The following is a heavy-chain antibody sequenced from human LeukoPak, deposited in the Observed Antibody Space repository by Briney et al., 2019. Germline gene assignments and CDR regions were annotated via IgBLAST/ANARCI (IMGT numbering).Heavy chain of an antibody. D-gene: IGHD2-2*01. CDR2: IYSGGST. J-gene: IGHJ6*02. V-gene: IGHV3-53*04. CDR1: GFTVSSNY. Sequence: GGSLRLSCAASGFTVSSNYMSWVRQAPGKGLEWVSVIYSGGSTYYADSVKGRFTISRHNSKNMLYLQMNSLRAEDTAVYYCARDLRYCSSTSCVTYYGMDVWGQGTTVTVSS. CDR3: ARDLRYCSSTSCVTYYGMDV.